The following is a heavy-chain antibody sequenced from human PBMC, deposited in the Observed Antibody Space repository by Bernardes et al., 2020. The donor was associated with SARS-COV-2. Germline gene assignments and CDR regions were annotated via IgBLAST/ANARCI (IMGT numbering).Heavy chain of an antibody. Sequence: GGSLRLSCVASKFTFSTYNMNWVRQAPGKGLEWVSYISSGGGSIYYADSVKGRFTISRDNAKNSVYLQMHSLRDEDTAVYYCARGLSGTTFDSWGQGTLVTVSS. CDR2: ISSGGGSI. J-gene: IGHJ4*02. CDR1: KFTFSTYN. V-gene: IGHV3-48*02. D-gene: IGHD1-7*01. CDR3: ARGLSGTTFDS.